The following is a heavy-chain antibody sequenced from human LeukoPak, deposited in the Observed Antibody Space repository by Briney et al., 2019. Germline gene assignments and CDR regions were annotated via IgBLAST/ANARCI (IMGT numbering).Heavy chain of an antibody. CDR1: GFTFSSYS. Sequence: GGSLRLSCAASGFTFSSYSMNWVRQAPGKGLEWVSYISSSSSTIYYADSVKGRFTISRDNSKNTLYLQMNSLRAEDTAVYYCAKAYGDYGNYWGQGTLVTVSS. V-gene: IGHV3-48*01. CDR2: ISSSSSTI. D-gene: IGHD4-17*01. CDR3: AKAYGDYGNY. J-gene: IGHJ4*02.